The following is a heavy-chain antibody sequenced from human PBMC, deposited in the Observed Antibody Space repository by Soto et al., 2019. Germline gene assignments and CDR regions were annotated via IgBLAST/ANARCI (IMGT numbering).Heavy chain of an antibody. CDR2: IYHTGNT. Sequence: SETLSLTCDVSGVSGDSFTNYFWSWLRQTPGKGLEWIGYIYHTGNTKNNPSLESRVVISIDTSKNQFSLKLTSVTAADTAVYYCATREPNSRTYFGVFDYRAQRTPVTGSS. J-gene: IGHJ4*02. CDR1: GDSFTNYF. CDR3: ATREPNSRTYFGVFDY. V-gene: IGHV4-59*08. D-gene: IGHD6-13*01.